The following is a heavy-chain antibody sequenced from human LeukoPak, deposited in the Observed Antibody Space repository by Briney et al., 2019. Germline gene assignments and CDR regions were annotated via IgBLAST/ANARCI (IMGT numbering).Heavy chain of an antibody. D-gene: IGHD6-19*01. CDR3: ARDQTPAVAGLDYYYGMDV. CDR2: INAGNGNT. Sequence: ASVKVSCKASGYTFTSYAMHWVRQAPGQRLEWMGWINAGNGNTKYSQKFQGRVTITRDTSASTAYMELSSLGSEDTAVYYCARDQTPAVAGLDYYYGMDVWGQGTTVTVSS. J-gene: IGHJ6*02. V-gene: IGHV1-3*01. CDR1: GYTFTSYA.